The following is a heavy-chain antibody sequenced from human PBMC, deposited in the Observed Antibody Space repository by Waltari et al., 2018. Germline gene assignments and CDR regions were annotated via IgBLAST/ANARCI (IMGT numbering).Heavy chain of an antibody. CDR1: GGSISSSSYY. V-gene: IGHV4-39*01. D-gene: IGHD3-22*01. Sequence: QLQLQESGPGLVKPSETLSLTCTVSGGSISSSSYYWGWIRQPPGKGLEWIGSIYYSGSPSSTPSLKCRVTISVDTSKNQFSLKLSSVTAADTAVYYCARTARYYYDSSGYPYYFDYWGQGTLFTVSS. CDR3: ARTARYYYDSSGYPYYFDY. CDR2: IYYSGSP. J-gene: IGHJ4*02.